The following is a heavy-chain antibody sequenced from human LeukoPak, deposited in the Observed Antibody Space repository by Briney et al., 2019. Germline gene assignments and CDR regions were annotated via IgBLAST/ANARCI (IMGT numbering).Heavy chain of an antibody. D-gene: IGHD1-26*01. CDR1: GGSISSSSYH. CDR3: ARHVGVTRGRFDY. V-gene: IGHV4-39*01. Sequence: PSETLSLTCTVSGGSISSSSYHWGWVRQPRGKGLEWIGSIYYSGSTSYTPSLKSRVTISVDTSKNQFSLKLNSVTAADTAVYYCARHVGVTRGRFDYWGQGTLVTVSS. CDR2: IYYSGST. J-gene: IGHJ4*02.